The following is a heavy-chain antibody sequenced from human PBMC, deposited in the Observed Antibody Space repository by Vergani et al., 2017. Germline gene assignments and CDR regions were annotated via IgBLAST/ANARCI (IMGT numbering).Heavy chain of an antibody. CDR2: IFSNDEK. CDR1: GFSLSNARMG. Sequence: QVTLKESGPVLVKPTETLTLTCTVSGFSLSNARMGVSWIRQPPGKALEWLAHIFSNDEKSYSTSLKSRLTISKDTSKSQMVLTMTNMDPVDTATDYCARIPLVGYCSSTSCYRFWFDPWGQGTLVTVSS. J-gene: IGHJ5*02. D-gene: IGHD2-2*03. V-gene: IGHV2-26*01. CDR3: ARIPLVGYCSSTSCYRFWFDP.